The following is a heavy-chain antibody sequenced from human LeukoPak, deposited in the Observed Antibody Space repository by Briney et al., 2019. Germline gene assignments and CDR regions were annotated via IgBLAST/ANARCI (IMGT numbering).Heavy chain of an antibody. Sequence: ASVKVSCKASGCTFTGYFIHWVRQAPGQGLEWMGWVNPNSGGTNFAQKFQGRVTMTRDTSISTAYMELSRLRSDDTAVYFCARDREYRSSSYPLDYWGQGTLVTVSS. CDR2: VNPNSGGT. V-gene: IGHV1-2*02. CDR3: ARDREYRSSSYPLDY. J-gene: IGHJ4*02. CDR1: GCTFTGYF. D-gene: IGHD6-6*01.